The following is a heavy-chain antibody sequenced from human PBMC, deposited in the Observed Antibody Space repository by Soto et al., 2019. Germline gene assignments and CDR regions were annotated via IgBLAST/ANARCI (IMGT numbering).Heavy chain of an antibody. CDR1: GGYISSSVYY. Sequence: PSETLSLTSPVSGGYISSSVYYWGWIRQPPGKGLEWIGSIYYSGSTYYNPSLKSRVTISVDTSKNQFSLKLSSVTAADTAAYYCARLRSGSYYTPEYFQHWGQGTLVTVS. CDR3: ARLRSGSYYTPEYFQH. D-gene: IGHD1-26*01. J-gene: IGHJ1*01. V-gene: IGHV4-39*01. CDR2: IYYSGST.